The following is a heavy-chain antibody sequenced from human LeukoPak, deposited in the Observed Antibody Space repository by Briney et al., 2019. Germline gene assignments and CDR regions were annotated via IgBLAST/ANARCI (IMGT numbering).Heavy chain of an antibody. J-gene: IGHJ2*01. V-gene: IGHV3-7*01. CDR1: GFNLNSRW. Sequence: GGSLRLSCVASGFNLNSRWMDWVRQAPGKGLEWVANIKEDGSEKNYADSVKGRFSISRDNAENSLYLQMNSLRVEDTAVNYCAREYWYFDLWGRGTLVTVSS. CDR3: AREYWYFDL. CDR2: IKEDGSEK.